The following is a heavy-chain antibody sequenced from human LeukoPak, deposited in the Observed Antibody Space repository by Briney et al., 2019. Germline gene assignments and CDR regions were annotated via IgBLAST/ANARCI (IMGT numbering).Heavy chain of an antibody. J-gene: IGHJ4*02. CDR3: AKDHSVGATKGYFDY. CDR1: GFTFSSYG. CDR2: ISYDGSNK. D-gene: IGHD1-26*01. V-gene: IGHV3-30*18. Sequence: GGSLRLSCAASGFTFSSYGMHWVRQAPDKGLEWVAVISYDGSNKYYADSVKGRFTISRDNSKNTLYLQMNSLRAEDTAVYYCAKDHSVGATKGYFDYWGQGTLVTVSS.